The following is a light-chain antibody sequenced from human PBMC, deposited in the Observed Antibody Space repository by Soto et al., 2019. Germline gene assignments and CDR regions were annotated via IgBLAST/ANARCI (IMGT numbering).Light chain of an antibody. Sequence: EVVMTQSPATLSVSPGDGATLSCRASQNVHSNLAWYQQKPGQAPRRLIYDTSTRATDIPFKFSGGGSGTEFTLTISSLQSEDFAGYYCQQYNNWPLTFGGGTKVEIK. CDR1: QNVHSN. CDR2: DTS. J-gene: IGKJ4*01. CDR3: QQYNNWPLT. V-gene: IGKV3-15*01.